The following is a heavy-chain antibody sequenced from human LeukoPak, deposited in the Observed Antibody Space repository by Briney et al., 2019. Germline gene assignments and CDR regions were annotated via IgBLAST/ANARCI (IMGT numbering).Heavy chain of an antibody. CDR2: IYHSGSA. Sequence: PSETLSLTCTVSGGSIGDYYWSWIRQPPGKGLEWIGYIYHSGSANYKSSLKSRVTISLDTSKNQVSLKMMSVTAADTAVYYCARGRKSIAAPPWFDPWGQGTLVTVSS. J-gene: IGHJ5*02. CDR1: GGSIGDYY. V-gene: IGHV4-59*01. D-gene: IGHD6-6*01. CDR3: ARGRKSIAAPPWFDP.